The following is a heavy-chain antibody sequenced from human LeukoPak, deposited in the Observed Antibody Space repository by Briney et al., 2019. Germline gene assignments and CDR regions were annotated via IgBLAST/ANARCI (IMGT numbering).Heavy chain of an antibody. CDR2: IKQDGSAK. V-gene: IGHV3-7*01. CDR3: ARELERHFDY. D-gene: IGHD1-1*01. CDR1: GFTFSSHW. J-gene: IGHJ4*02. Sequence: GGSLRLSCAASGFTFSSHWMSWVRQAPGKGLEWVANIKQDGSAKYYVDSVRGRFTISRDNAKTSLYLQMNSLRAEDTAVYYCARELERHFDYWGQGTLVTVSS.